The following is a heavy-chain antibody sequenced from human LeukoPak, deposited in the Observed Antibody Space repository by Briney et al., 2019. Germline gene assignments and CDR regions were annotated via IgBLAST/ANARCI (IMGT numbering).Heavy chain of an antibody. D-gene: IGHD3-10*01. V-gene: IGHV3-23*01. CDR1: GFTFRNCA. CDR2: ISGSGSSA. Sequence: GGSLRLSCAASGFTFRNCAMSWVRQAPGKGLEWVSAISGSGSSAYYADSVQGRFTISRDNSKNTLYLQMNSLRAEDTVYYCAKHQDYGSGSYIDYWGQGTLATVSS. CDR3: AKHQDYGSGSYIDY. J-gene: IGHJ4*02.